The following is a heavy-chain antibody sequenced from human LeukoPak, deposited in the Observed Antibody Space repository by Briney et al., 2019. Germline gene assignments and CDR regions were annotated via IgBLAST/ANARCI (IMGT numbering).Heavy chain of an antibody. Sequence: ASVKVSCKVSGYTLTELSMHWVRQAPGKGLEWMGGFDPEDGETIYAQKFQGRVTMTEDTSTDTAYMELSSLRSEDTAVYYCATPGDYYGSGSHSIIPFDYWAREPWSPSPQ. CDR1: GYTLTELS. J-gene: IGHJ4*02. CDR3: ATPGDYYGSGSHSIIPFDY. V-gene: IGHV1-24*01. D-gene: IGHD3-10*01. CDR2: FDPEDGET.